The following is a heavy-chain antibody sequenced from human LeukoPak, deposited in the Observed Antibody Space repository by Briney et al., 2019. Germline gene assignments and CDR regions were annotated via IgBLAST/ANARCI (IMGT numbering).Heavy chain of an antibody. J-gene: IGHJ4*02. Sequence: TGGSLRLSCAAFGFTFSNYWMSWVRQASGKGLEWVANIKEDGSEKYYVDSVKGRFTISRDNAKNSLYLQMNSLRAEDTAIYYCASGRQLGYWGQGTLVTVSS. CDR3: ASGRQLGY. CDR1: GFTFSNYW. D-gene: IGHD6-6*01. V-gene: IGHV3-7*01. CDR2: IKEDGSEK.